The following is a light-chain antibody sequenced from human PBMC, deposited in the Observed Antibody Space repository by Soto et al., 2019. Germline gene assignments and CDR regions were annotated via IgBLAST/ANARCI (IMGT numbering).Light chain of an antibody. CDR2: DAS. CDR1: QSISSW. V-gene: IGKV1-5*01. J-gene: IGKJ1*01. Sequence: DIHMTQSPSTLSASVGDRVSITCRASQSISSWLAWYQQTKGKAPKLLIYDASSLESGVPSRFRGRGSRTEFTLALSRLQPDDFETHYCQQYNTYPWTFGQGTKVDIK. CDR3: QQYNTYPWT.